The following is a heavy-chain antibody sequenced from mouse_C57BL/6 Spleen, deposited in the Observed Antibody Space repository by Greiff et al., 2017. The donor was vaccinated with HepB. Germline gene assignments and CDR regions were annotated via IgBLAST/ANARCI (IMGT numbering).Heavy chain of an antibody. CDR3: ARRAREGDGYYYAMDY. V-gene: IGHV8-12*01. J-gene: IGHJ4*01. CDR1: GFSLSTSGMG. Sequence: QVTLKVSGPGILQSSQTLSLTCSFSGFSLSTSGMGVSWIRQPSGKGLEWLAHIYWDDDKRDNPSLKSRLTISKDTSRNQVFLKITRVDTADTATYYCARRAREGDGYYYAMDYWGQGTSVTVSS. CDR2: IYWDDDK. D-gene: IGHD2-3*01.